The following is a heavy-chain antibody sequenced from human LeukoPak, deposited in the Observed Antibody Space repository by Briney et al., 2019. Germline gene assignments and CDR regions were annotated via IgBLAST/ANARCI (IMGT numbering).Heavy chain of an antibody. V-gene: IGHV4-61*05. D-gene: IGHD1-26*01. CDR2: IYYSGST. J-gene: IGHJ4*02. CDR1: GGSISSSSYY. Sequence: KPSETLSLTCTVSGGSISSSSYYWSWIRQPPGKGLEWIGYIYYSGSTNYNPSLKSRVTISVDTSKNQFSLKLSSVTAADTAVYYCARRSGSYYEYYFDYWGQGTLVTVSS. CDR3: ARRSGSYYEYYFDY.